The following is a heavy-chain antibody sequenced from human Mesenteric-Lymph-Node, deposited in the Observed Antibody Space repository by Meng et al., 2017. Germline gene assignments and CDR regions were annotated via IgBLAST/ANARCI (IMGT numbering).Heavy chain of an antibody. J-gene: IGHJ3*02. CDR1: GFTFSSYE. V-gene: IGHV3-48*03. D-gene: IGHD3-22*01. CDR3: ARDHEFYDSSGYNHHDAFDI. CDR2: ISSSGSTI. Sequence: GGSLRLSCAASGFTFSSYEMNWVRQAPGKGLEWVSYISSSGSTIYYADSVKGRFTISRDNAKNSLYLQMNSLRAEDTAVYYCARDHEFYDSSGYNHHDAFDIWGQGTMVTVSS.